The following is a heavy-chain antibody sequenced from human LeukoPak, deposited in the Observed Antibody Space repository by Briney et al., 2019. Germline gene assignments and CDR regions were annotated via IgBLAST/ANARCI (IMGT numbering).Heavy chain of an antibody. V-gene: IGHV3-15*01. D-gene: IGHD3-16*02. J-gene: IGHJ6*02. CDR3: TTLEDYVWGSYRYGTYGMDV. Sequence: GGSLRLSCAASGFTFSSYWMSWVRQAPGKGLEWVGRIKSKTDGGTTDYAAPVKGRFTISRDDSKNTLYLQMNSLKTEDTAVYYCTTLEDYVWGSYRYGTYGMDVWGQGTTVTVSS. CDR1: GFTFSSYW. CDR2: IKSKTDGGTT.